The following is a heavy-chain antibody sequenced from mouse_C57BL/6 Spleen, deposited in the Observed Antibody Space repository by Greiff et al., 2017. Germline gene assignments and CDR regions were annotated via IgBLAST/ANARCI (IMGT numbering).Heavy chain of an antibody. Sequence: LQESGAELVKPGASVKISCKASGYAFSSYWMNWVKQRPGKGLEWIGQIYPGDGDTNYNGKFKGKATLTADKSSSTAYMQLSSLTSEDSAVYFCARSGGYSTYYAMDYWGQGTSVTVSS. D-gene: IGHD2-5*01. CDR3: ARSGGYSTYYAMDY. J-gene: IGHJ4*01. CDR1: GYAFSSYW. CDR2: IYPGDGDT. V-gene: IGHV1-80*01.